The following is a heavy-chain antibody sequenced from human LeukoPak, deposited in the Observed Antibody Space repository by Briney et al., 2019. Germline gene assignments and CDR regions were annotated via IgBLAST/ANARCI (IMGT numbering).Heavy chain of an antibody. CDR2: ISSSSSYI. Sequence: GGSLRLSCVASGFTFSSYEMNWVRQAPGKGLEWVSSISSSSSYIYYADSVKGRFTISRDNAKNSLYLQMNSLRAEDTAVYYCARAGGWGYSSSPGYYFDYWGQGTLVTVSS. J-gene: IGHJ4*02. CDR3: ARAGGWGYSSSPGYYFDY. V-gene: IGHV3-21*01. CDR1: GFTFSSYE. D-gene: IGHD6-6*01.